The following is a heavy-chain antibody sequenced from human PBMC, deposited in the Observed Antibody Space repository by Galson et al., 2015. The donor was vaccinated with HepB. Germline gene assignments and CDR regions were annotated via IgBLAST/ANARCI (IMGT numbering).Heavy chain of an antibody. V-gene: IGHV1-46*04. Sequence: QSGAEVKKPGESLRISCTASGYTFTNYYLHWVRQAPGQGLEWMGIINPSGGSTTYAQKLQGRVTMTRDTSTSTVYMELSSLRSEDTAVYYCARSSGSLYARDAFDLWGQGTMVTVSS. D-gene: IGHD1-26*01. CDR3: ARSSGSLYARDAFDL. CDR1: GYTFTNYY. J-gene: IGHJ3*01. CDR2: INPSGGST.